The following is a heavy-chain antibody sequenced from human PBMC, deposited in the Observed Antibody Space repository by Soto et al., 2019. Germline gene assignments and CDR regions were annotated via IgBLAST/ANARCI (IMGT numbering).Heavy chain of an antibody. CDR2: ISAYNGNT. V-gene: IGHV1-18*01. J-gene: IGHJ5*02. D-gene: IGHD1-7*01. CDR1: GYTFTSYG. Sequence: ASVKVSCKASGYTFTSYGISWVRQAPGQGLEWMGWISAYNGNTNYAQKLQGRVTMTTDTSTSTAYMELRSLRSDDTAVYYCARDRHNWNYGENWFAPWGQGTLVTVSS. CDR3: ARDRHNWNYGENWFAP.